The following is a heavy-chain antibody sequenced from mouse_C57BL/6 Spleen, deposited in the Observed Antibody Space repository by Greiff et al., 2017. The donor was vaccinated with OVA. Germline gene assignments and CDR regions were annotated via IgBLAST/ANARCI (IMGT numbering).Heavy chain of an antibody. CDR1: GYTFTDYE. D-gene: IGHD2-3*01. V-gene: IGHV1-15*01. CDR2: IDPETGGT. CDR3: TSGWLPYWYFDV. Sequence: QVQLKQSGAELVRPGASVTLSCKASGYTFTDYEMHWVKQTPVHGLEWIGAIDPETGGTAYNQKFKGKAILTADKSSSTAYMELRSLTSEDSAFYYCTSGWLPYWYFDVWGTGTTVTVSS. J-gene: IGHJ1*03.